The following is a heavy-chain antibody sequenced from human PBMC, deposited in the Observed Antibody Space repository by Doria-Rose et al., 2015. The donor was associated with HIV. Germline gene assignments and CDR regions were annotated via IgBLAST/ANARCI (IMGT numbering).Heavy chain of an antibody. J-gene: IGHJ4*02. CDR2: IFSDDER. CDR1: GVSLSSPGMG. V-gene: IGHV2-26*01. Sequence: SGPVLVKPTETLTLTCTVSGVSLSSPGMGVSWIRQPPGKALEWLANIFSDDERSFKTSMKSILTISRGTSKSQVVLTMTDMGPVDTATYYCARIKSSRWYHKYYFDFWGQGTLVIVSA. D-gene: IGHD6-13*01. CDR3: ARIKSSRWYHKYYFDF.